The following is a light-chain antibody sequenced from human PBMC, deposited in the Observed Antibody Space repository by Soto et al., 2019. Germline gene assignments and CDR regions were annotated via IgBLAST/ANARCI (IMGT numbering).Light chain of an antibody. Sequence: DIPMTQSPSTLSASVGDTVTITCRASQSISRFLAWYQQKPGKAPNLLIYRASSLERGVPSRFSGSGSGTEFTLTISSLQPDDFASYYCQHYSSYPLTFGGGTNVEIK. CDR1: QSISRF. J-gene: IGKJ4*01. CDR2: RAS. V-gene: IGKV1-5*03. CDR3: QHYSSYPLT.